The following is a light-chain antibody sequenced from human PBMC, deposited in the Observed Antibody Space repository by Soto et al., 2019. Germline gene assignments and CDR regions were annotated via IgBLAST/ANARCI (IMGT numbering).Light chain of an antibody. CDR2: DAS. Sequence: EIVLTQSPATLSLSPGERATLSCRASQSVSSYLAWYQQKPGQAPRLLIYDASNRATGIPARFSGSGSGTDFTLAISSPEPEDFAVYYCQQRSHWPLFTFGPGTKVDIE. CDR1: QSVSSY. CDR3: QQRSHWPLFT. V-gene: IGKV3-11*01. J-gene: IGKJ3*01.